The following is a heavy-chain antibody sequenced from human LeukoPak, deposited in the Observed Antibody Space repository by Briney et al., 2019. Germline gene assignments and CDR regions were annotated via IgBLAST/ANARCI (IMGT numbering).Heavy chain of an antibody. D-gene: IGHD2-15*01. CDR3: ARVEYCSGGSCYFPFDI. V-gene: IGHV4-59*01. J-gene: IGHJ3*02. CDR2: IYYSGST. Sequence: PSETLSLTCTVSGGSISSYYWSWIRQPPGKGLEWIGYIYYSGSTNYNPSLKSRVTISVDTSKNQFSLKLSSVTAADTAVYYCARVEYCSGGSCYFPFDIWGQGTMVTVSS. CDR1: GGSISSYY.